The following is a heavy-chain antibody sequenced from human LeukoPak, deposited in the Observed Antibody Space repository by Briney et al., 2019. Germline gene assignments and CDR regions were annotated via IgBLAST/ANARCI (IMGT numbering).Heavy chain of an antibody. CDR1: GFTFSSSL. Sequence: GGSLRLSCAASGFTFSSSLMTWVRQAPGKGLEWVASVNQDGGEKNYVDSVKGRFTLSRDNAQNSLYLQMNSLTTDDTAVYYGASDRITSDSWGQGTPVTVSS. V-gene: IGHV3-7*03. J-gene: IGHJ5*01. CDR2: VNQDGGEK. CDR3: ASDRITSDS. D-gene: IGHD2-15*01.